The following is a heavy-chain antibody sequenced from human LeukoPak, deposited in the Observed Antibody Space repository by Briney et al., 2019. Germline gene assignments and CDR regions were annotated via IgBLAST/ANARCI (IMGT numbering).Heavy chain of an antibody. V-gene: IGHV3-23*01. CDR1: GFTLSSYA. D-gene: IGHD5-18*01. CDR2: IRGSGDNT. CDR3: AKVRGYSYALEYHFEH. Sequence: GGSLRLSCAASGFTLSSYAMTWVRQAPGKGLEWVSSIRGSGDNTYYADSVKGRFTISRDNSRNTLHLQMNSLRAEDTALYYCAKVRGYSYALEYHFEHWGQGTLVTVSS. J-gene: IGHJ4*02.